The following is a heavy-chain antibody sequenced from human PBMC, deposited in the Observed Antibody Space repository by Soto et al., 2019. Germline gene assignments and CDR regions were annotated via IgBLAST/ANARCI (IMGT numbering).Heavy chain of an antibody. Sequence: SETLSLTCTVSGGSVSSGSYYWSWIRQPPGKGLEWIGYIYYSGSTNYNPSLKSRVTISVDTSKNQFSLKLSSVTAADTAVYYCASLMGDDFWSGYYRNWFDPWGQGTLVTAPQ. V-gene: IGHV4-61*01. J-gene: IGHJ5*02. D-gene: IGHD3-3*01. CDR1: GGSVSSGSYY. CDR2: IYYSGST. CDR3: ASLMGDDFWSGYYRNWFDP.